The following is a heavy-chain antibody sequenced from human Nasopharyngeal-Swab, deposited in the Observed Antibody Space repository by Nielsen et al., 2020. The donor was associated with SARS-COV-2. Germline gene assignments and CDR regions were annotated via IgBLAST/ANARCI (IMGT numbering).Heavy chain of an antibody. V-gene: IGHV3-23*01. J-gene: IGHJ6*02. CDR1: GFTFRNYA. D-gene: IGHD1-26*01. CDR2: ISGSGGST. Sequence: GESLKIFCAASGFTFRNYAMTWVRQAPGKGLEWVSGISGSGGSTYYADSMKGRFTISRDNSKNTLYLQMNSLRGEDTAVYYCAKGDLKWVQHKYAMDVWGQGTTVTVSS. CDR3: AKGDLKWVQHKYAMDV.